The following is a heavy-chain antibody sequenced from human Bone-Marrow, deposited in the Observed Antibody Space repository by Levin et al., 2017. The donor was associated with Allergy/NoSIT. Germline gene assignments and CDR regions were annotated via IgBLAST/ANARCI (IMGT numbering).Heavy chain of an antibody. V-gene: IGHV4-4*07. Sequence: SQTLSLTCTVSGGSISSYYWSWIRQPAGKGLEWIGHIYTSGSTKYNPSLKSRVTMSVDTSKNQFSLKLSSVTAADTAVYYCARSLHKNNWNDLSYGMDVWGQGTTVTVSS. CDR3: ARSLHKNNWNDLSYGMDV. CDR1: GGSISSYY. J-gene: IGHJ6*02. CDR2: IYTSGST. D-gene: IGHD1-20*01.